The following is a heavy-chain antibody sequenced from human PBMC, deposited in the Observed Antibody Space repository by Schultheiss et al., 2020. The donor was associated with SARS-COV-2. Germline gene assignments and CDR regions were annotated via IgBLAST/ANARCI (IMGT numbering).Heavy chain of an antibody. CDR2: INPNSGGT. J-gene: IGHJ4*02. Sequence: ASVKVSCKASGYTFTGYYMHWVRQAPGQGLEWMGWINPNSGGTNYVQKFQGRVTMTRDTSISTAYMELNSLRSEDTAVYYCARDRGYSYGYNYWGQGTLVTVSS. CDR1: GYTFTGYY. V-gene: IGHV1-2*02. CDR3: ARDRGYSYGYNY. D-gene: IGHD5-18*01.